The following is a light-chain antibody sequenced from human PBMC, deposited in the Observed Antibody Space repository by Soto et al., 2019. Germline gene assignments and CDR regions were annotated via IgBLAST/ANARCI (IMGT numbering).Light chain of an antibody. V-gene: IGKV3-11*01. CDR1: QSVSSY. CDR3: QQRSNWPSIT. Sequence: EIVLTQSPGTLSLSPGERATLSCRASQSVSSYLAWYQQKPGQAPRLLIFGASNRATGIPARFSGSGSGTDFTLTISRLESEDSAVYYCQQRSNWPSITFGQGTRLEIK. CDR2: GAS. J-gene: IGKJ5*01.